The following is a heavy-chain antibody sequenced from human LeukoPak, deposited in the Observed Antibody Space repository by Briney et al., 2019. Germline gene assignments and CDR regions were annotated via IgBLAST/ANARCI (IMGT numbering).Heavy chain of an antibody. J-gene: IGHJ4*02. CDR1: GFTFSSYA. Sequence: GGSLRLSCAASGFTFSSYAMHWVRQAPGKRLEWVAVISYDGSNKYYADSVKGRFTISRDNSKNTLYLQMNSLRAEDTAVYYCARGPQWLVHPIDYWGQGTLVTVSS. CDR3: ARGPQWLVHPIDY. CDR2: ISYDGSNK. V-gene: IGHV3-30*04. D-gene: IGHD6-19*01.